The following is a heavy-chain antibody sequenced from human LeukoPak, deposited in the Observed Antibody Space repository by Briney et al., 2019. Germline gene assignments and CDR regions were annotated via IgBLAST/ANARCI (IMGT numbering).Heavy chain of an antibody. V-gene: IGHV3-23*01. J-gene: IGHJ4*02. CDR3: AREPRDCTGGTCQSAGGYYFYY. CDR1: GFTFSDYA. CDR2: ISASGGS. D-gene: IGHD2-15*01. Sequence: GGSPRLSCAASGFTFSDYAMSWVRQAPGKGLEWVSGISASGGSYYADSVKGRFTVSRDISKNTLYLQMNSLRAEDTAVYFCAREPRDCTGGTCQSAGGYYFYYWSQGTLVTVSS.